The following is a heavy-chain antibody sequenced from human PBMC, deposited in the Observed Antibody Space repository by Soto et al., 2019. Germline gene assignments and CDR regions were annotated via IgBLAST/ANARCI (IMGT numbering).Heavy chain of an antibody. J-gene: IGHJ4*02. V-gene: IGHV4-59*01. Sequence: SETLSLTCSVSGVSISNYYWSWIRQPPGKGLEWIGNMYYSRSTNYNPSLESRVTISVDTSKNQCSLNLNSVTAADTAAYYCARQPGKYCSGTSCYDPFDYWGQGTLVTVSS. CDR1: GVSISNYY. D-gene: IGHD2-2*01. CDR2: MYYSRST. CDR3: ARQPGKYCSGTSCYDPFDY.